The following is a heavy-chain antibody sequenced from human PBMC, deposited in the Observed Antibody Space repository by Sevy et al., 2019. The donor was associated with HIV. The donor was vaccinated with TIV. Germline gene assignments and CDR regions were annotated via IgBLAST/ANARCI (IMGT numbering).Heavy chain of an antibody. Sequence: GESLRLSCAASGFTFSSYSMNWVRQAPGKGLEWVSYISSSSSTIYYADSVKGRFTISRDNAKNSLYLQMNSLRDEDTAVYYCARVRIFGVVIPKEDAFDIWGQGTMVTVSS. CDR3: ARVRIFGVVIPKEDAFDI. CDR2: ISSSSSTI. CDR1: GFTFSSYS. V-gene: IGHV3-48*02. D-gene: IGHD3-3*01. J-gene: IGHJ3*02.